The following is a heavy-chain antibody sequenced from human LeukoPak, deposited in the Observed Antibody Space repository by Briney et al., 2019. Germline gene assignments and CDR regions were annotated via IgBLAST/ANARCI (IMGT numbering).Heavy chain of an antibody. J-gene: IGHJ4*02. D-gene: IGHD6-13*01. CDR2: ISSSSSYI. Sequence: GGSLRLSCAASGFSFSIYGMSWVRQPPGKGLEWVSSISSSSSYIYYADSVKGRFTISRDNAKNSLYLQMNSLRAEDTAVYYCASPGIAAAGMFDYWGQGTLVTVSS. CDR3: ASPGIAAAGMFDY. V-gene: IGHV3-21*01. CDR1: GFSFSIYG.